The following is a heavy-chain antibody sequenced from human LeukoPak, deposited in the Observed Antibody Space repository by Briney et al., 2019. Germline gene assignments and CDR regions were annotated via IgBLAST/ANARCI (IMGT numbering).Heavy chain of an antibody. J-gene: IGHJ3*02. CDR2: SRNKPNGYST. V-gene: IGHV3-72*01. CDR3: ARGLNSFDI. D-gene: IGHD5-24*01. Sequence: SGGSLRLSCAASGFTFSDHYMDWVRQAPGKGLEWVGRSRNKPNGYSTAYAASVKGRFTVSRDESKNSLYLQMNSLKTEDMAVYYCARGLNSFDIWGQGTVVTVSS. CDR1: GFTFSDHY.